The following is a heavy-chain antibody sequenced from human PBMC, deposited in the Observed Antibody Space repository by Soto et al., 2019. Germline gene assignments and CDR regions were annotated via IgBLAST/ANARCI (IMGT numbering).Heavy chain of an antibody. CDR1: GGSVSSGSYY. CDR2: IYYSGST. Sequence: SETLSLTCTVSGGSVSSGSYYWSWIRQPPGKGLEWIGYIYYSGSTNYDPSLKSRVTISVDTSKNQFSLKLSSVTAADTAVYYCARDRGYSGSYSYYFDYWGQGTLVTVSS. V-gene: IGHV4-61*01. J-gene: IGHJ4*02. CDR3: ARDRGYSGSYSYYFDY. D-gene: IGHD1-26*01.